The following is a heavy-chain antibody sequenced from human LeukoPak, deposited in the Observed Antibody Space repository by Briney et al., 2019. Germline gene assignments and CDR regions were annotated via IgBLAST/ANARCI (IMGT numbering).Heavy chain of an antibody. J-gene: IGHJ4*02. CDR1: GGSFSGYY. CDR3: ARLDSSGYYYEFDY. D-gene: IGHD3-22*01. V-gene: IGHV4-34*01. CDR2: INHSGST. Sequence: PSETLSLTCAVYGGSFSGYYWSWIRQPPGKGLEWIGEINHSGSTNHNPSLKSRVTISVDTSKNQFSLKLSSVTAADTAVYYCARLDSSGYYYEFDYWGQGTLVTVSS.